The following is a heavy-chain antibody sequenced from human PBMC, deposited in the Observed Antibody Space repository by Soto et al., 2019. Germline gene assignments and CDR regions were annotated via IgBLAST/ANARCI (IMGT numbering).Heavy chain of an antibody. CDR1: GFTFSRVS. CDR3: ARDHGMFLSYYYYGMDV. V-gene: IGHV3-30-3*01. D-gene: IGHD3-10*02. J-gene: IGHJ6*02. CDR2: ISYDGSNT. Sequence: QVQLVESGGGVVQPGRSLTLSCAASGFTFSRVSMHWVRQAPGKGLALVAVISYDGSNTHYAESVKGRFNISRDDSKNTVFLQMNNLRGEASAVYYCARDHGMFLSYYYYGMDVWGQGTTVSVSS.